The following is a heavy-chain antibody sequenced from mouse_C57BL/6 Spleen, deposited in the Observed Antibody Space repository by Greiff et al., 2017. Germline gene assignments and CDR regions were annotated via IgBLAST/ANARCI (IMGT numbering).Heavy chain of an antibody. J-gene: IGHJ2*01. CDR3: ARRRRANWGFGY. D-gene: IGHD4-1*01. V-gene: IGHV1-54*01. CDR2: INPGSGGT. CDR1: GYAFTNYL. Sequence: VQLQQPGAELVRPGTSVKVSCKASGYAFTNYLIEWVKQRPGQGLEWIGVINPGSGGTNYNEKFKGKATLTADKSSSTAYMQLSSLTSEDSAVYFCARRRRANWGFGYWGPGTTLTVSS.